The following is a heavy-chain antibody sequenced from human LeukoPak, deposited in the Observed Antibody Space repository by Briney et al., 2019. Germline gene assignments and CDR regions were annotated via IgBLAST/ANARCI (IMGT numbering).Heavy chain of an antibody. Sequence: ASVKVSCKASGYSFITFGITWVRQAPGQGLEWMGWINAGNGNTKYSQKFQGRVTITRDTSASTAYMELSSLRSEDTAVYYCARDGIYGDCDIWGQGTMVTVSS. CDR3: ARDGIYGDCDI. CDR2: INAGNGNT. D-gene: IGHD4-17*01. V-gene: IGHV1-3*01. CDR1: GYSFITFG. J-gene: IGHJ3*02.